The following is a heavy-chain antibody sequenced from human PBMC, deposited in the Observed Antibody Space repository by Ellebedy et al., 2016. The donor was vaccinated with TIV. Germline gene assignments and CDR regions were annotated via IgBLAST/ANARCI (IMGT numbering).Heavy chain of an antibody. D-gene: IGHD3-10*02. CDR2: ISGSGGST. Sequence: GESLKISCAASGFTFSTYAMSWVRQVPGKGLEWVSVISGSGGSTYYADSVKGRLTISRDNSKSTLFLHMSRLRVEDTAVYYCAKDSFGDHDYVYYLDSWGQGTPVTVSS. V-gene: IGHV3-23*01. CDR1: GFTFSTYA. CDR3: AKDSFGDHDYVYYLDS. J-gene: IGHJ4*02.